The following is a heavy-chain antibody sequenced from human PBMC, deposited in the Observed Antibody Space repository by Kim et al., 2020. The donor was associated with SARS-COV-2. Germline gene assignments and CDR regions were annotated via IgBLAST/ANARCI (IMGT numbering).Heavy chain of an antibody. D-gene: IGHD3-10*01. CDR3: ARQRGAGLYYYYYYGMDV. J-gene: IGHJ6*02. Sequence: LKSRLTISVDTSKTQFSLKLRSVTAADTAVYYCARQRGAGLYYYYYYGMDVWGQGTTVTVSS. V-gene: IGHV4-59*08.